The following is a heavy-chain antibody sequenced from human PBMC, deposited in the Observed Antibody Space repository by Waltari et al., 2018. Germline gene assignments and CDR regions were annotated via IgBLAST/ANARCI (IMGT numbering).Heavy chain of an antibody. CDR2: ISGNGVTT. Sequence: EVQLLESEGGLVQPGGSLRLSCAASGFTFSGDATNWVRQAPGKGLEWVSGISGNGVTTYYADSVKGRFTVSRDNSKNTLYLQMDSLRAEDTAVYYCKAATGNLDYWGQGALVTVSS. CDR3: KAATGNLDY. D-gene: IGHD6-13*01. V-gene: IGHV3-23*01. J-gene: IGHJ4*02. CDR1: GFTFSGDA.